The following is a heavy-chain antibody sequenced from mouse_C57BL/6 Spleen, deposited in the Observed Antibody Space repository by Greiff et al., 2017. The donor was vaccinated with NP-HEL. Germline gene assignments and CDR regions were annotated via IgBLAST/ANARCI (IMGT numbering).Heavy chain of an antibody. V-gene: IGHV7-3*01. J-gene: IGHJ3*01. CDR3: ARYKGPAWFAY. CDR1: GFTFTDYY. Sequence: EVKLVESGGGLVQPGGSLSLSCAASGFTFTDYYMSWVRQPPGKALEWLGFIRNKANGYTTEYSVSVKGRFTISRDNSQSILYLQMTALGAEDSATYYCARYKGPAWFAYWGQGTLVTVSA. CDR2: IRNKANGYTT.